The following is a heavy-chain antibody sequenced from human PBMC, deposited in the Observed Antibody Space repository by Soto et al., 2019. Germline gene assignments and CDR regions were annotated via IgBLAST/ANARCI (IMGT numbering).Heavy chain of an antibody. CDR1: GYTFTGYY. D-gene: IGHD3-10*01. V-gene: IGHV1-2*04. Sequence: ASVKVSCKASGYTFTGYYMHWVRQAPGQGLEWMGWINPNSGGTNYAQKFQGWVTMTRDTSISTAYMELSRLRSDDTAVYYCARDREYYYGSGSYYNGYGMDVWGQGTTVTVSS. CDR3: ARDREYYYGSGSYYNGYGMDV. CDR2: INPNSGGT. J-gene: IGHJ6*02.